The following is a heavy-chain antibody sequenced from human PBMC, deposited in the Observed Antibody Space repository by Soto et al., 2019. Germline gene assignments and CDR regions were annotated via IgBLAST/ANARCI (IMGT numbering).Heavy chain of an antibody. V-gene: IGHV1-2*02. Sequence: QVQLVQSGADVKTPGASVRVSCKASGYTFTGYYVHWVREAPGQGHEWMGWINPETGGTSDAQKFQGRVTLSRDTSINTAYLELSRLRFDDAAVYFCARERYQVISDGMDVWGQGTTVTVSS. CDR1: GYTFTGYY. J-gene: IGHJ6*02. CDR3: ARERYQVISDGMDV. CDR2: INPETGGT. D-gene: IGHD2-2*01.